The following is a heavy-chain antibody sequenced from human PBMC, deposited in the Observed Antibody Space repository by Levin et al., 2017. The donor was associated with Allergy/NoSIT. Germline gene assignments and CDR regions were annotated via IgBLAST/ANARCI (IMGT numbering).Heavy chain of an antibody. D-gene: IGHD1-26*01. CDR3: AKVSVSGWELLRTAFDI. V-gene: IGHV3-23*01. Sequence: AGGSLRLSCAASGFTFSSYAMSWVRQAPGKGLEWVSAISGSGGSTYYADSVKARFTISRDNSKNTLYLQMNSLRAEDTAVYYCAKVSVSGWELLRTAFDIWGQGTMVTVSS. CDR1: GFTFSSYA. CDR2: ISGSGGST. J-gene: IGHJ3*02.